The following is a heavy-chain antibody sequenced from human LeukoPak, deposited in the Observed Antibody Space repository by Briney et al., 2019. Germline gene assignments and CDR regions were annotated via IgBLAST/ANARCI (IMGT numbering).Heavy chain of an antibody. CDR1: GASVTTSH. CDR3: SEGYFEPFDH. J-gene: IGHJ4*02. CDR2: LSYTGKT. V-gene: IGHV4-59*02. D-gene: IGHD2/OR15-2a*01. Sequence: SETLSLTCVVSGASVTTSHWNWMRQVPGKGLELIGCLSYTGKTDYNPSLTSRVTISLDASKNQVFLKLTSLTAADTAVYYCSEGYFEPFDHWGQGILVTVSS.